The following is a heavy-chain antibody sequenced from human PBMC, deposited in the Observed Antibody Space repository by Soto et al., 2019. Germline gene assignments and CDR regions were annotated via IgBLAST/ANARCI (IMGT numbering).Heavy chain of an antibody. V-gene: IGHV3-30-3*01. J-gene: IGHJ6*02. D-gene: IGHD3-3*01. CDR2: ISYDGSNK. CDR3: ARDAGYDFWSGYYPARSREYYYYGMDV. Sequence: QVQLVESGGGVVQPGRSLRLSCAASGFTFSSYAMHWVRQAPGKGLEWVAVISYDGSNKYYADSVKGRFTISRDNSKNTLYLQMNSLRAEDTAVYYCARDAGYDFWSGYYPARSREYYYYGMDVWGQGTTVTVSS. CDR1: GFTFSSYA.